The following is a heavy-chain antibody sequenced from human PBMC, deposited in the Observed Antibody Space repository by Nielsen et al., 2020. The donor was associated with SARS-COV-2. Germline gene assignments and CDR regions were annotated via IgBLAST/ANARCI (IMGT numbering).Heavy chain of an antibody. V-gene: IGHV3-11*05. CDR1: GFTFSDYY. Sequence: GESLKFSCAASGFTFSDYYMSWIRQAPGKGLEWVSYISSTSIYTNYADSVKGRFTISRDNAKNSLYLHMNSLRAEDTAVYYCARGGVVLPAAIPFDPWGQGTLVTVSS. D-gene: IGHD2-2*01. CDR2: ISSTSIYT. J-gene: IGHJ5*02. CDR3: ARGGVVLPAAIPFDP.